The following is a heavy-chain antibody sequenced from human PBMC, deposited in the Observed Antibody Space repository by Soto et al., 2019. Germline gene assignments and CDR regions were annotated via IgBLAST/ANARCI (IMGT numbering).Heavy chain of an antibody. J-gene: IGHJ6*02. CDR1: GFTVSSNY. D-gene: IGHD2-15*01. CDR3: ASRDSYYYYYGMDV. V-gene: IGHV3-53*01. CDR2: IYSGGST. Sequence: GGSLRLSCAASGFTVSSNYMSWVRQAPGKGLEWVSVIYSGGSTYYADSVKGRFTISRDNSKNTLYLQMNSLRAEDTAVYYCASRDSYYYYYGMDVWGQGTTVTVSS.